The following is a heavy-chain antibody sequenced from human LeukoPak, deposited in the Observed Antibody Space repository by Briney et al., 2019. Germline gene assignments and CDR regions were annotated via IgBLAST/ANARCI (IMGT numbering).Heavy chain of an antibody. CDR1: GYTFTAYY. CDR3: ARGPPSTVFTPDDAFDI. D-gene: IGHD4-23*01. V-gene: IGHV1-2*02. Sequence: GAAVKVSCKPSGYTFTAYYIHWVRQAPGQGLEWVAWINPSSGGANYAQKFQGRVTMTRDTSITTAYLELSSLRSDDTAVYYCARGPPSTVFTPDDAFDIWGHGTVVTVSS. J-gene: IGHJ3*02. CDR2: INPSSGGA.